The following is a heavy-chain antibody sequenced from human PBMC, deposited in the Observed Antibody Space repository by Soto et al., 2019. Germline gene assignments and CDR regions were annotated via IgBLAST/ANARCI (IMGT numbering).Heavy chain of an antibody. CDR1: GGTFSSYA. CDR2: INPNSGGT. D-gene: IGHD1-1*01. CDR3: ARDRSQVEPVGSAFDI. J-gene: IGHJ3*02. V-gene: IGHV1-2*04. Sequence: GASVKVSCKASGGTFSSYAISWVRQAPGQGLEWMGWINPNSGGTNYAQKFQGWVTMTRDTSISTAYMELSRLRSDDTAVYYCARDRSQVEPVGSAFDIWGQGTMVTVSS.